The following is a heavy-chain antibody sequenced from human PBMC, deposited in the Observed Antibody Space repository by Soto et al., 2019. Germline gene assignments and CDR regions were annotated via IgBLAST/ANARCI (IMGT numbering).Heavy chain of an antibody. V-gene: IGHV5-51*01. CDR2: IYPGDSDT. CDR3: AASIFYYGMDV. J-gene: IGHJ6*02. Sequence: PGESLKISCKGSGYTFTNYWIGWVRQMPGKGLEWMGIIYPGDSDTKYNPSFQGQVTISADKSITTTYLRWTSLKASDTAIYSGAASIFYYGMDVWGQGTTVTVSS. CDR1: GYTFTNYW.